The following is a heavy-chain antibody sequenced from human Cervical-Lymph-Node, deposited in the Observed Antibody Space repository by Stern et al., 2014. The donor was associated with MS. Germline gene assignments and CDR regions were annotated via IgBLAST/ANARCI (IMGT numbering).Heavy chain of an antibody. J-gene: IGHJ6*02. CDR3: AHTTVTFDEAYGLDV. Sequence: ESGPTLVKPTQTLTLTCTFSGFSLNTSGVGVGWIRQPPGKALEWLAVIYWDDDERYSPSLKSRLTIPKDTSKNQVVLTLANTDAVDTATYYCAHTTVTFDEAYGLDVWGQGTTVTVSS. V-gene: IGHV2-5*02. D-gene: IGHD4-17*01. CDR1: GFSLNTSGVG. CDR2: IYWDDDE.